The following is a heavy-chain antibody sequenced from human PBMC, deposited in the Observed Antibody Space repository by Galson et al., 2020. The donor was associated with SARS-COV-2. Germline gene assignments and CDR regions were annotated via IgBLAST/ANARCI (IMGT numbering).Heavy chain of an antibody. CDR1: GFTFSSYS. CDR3: ARDFSPTLTMVRGVHDY. V-gene: IGHV3-21*01. J-gene: IGHJ4*02. Sequence: GGSLRLSCAASGFTFSSYSMNWVRQAPGKGLEWVSSISSSSSYIYYADSVKGRFTISRDNAKNSLYLQMNSLRAEDTAVYYCARDFSPTLTMVRGVHDYWGQGTLVTVSS. CDR2: ISSSSSYI. D-gene: IGHD3-10*01.